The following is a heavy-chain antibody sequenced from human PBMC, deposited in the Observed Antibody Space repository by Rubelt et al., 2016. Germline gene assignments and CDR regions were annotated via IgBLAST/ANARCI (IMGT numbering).Heavy chain of an antibody. CDR2: INHSGST. V-gene: IGHV4-34*01. CDR1: GGSFSGYY. J-gene: IGHJ4*02. D-gene: IGHD6-19*01. Sequence: QVQLQQWGAGLLKPSETLSLTCAVYGGSFSGYYWSWIRQPPGKGLEWIGEINHSGSTNYNPSLKSRVTISVDTSKNQFSLKLSSVTAADTAVYYCARDDPSSGWYYFDYWGQGTLVTVSS. CDR3: ARDDPSSGWYYFDY.